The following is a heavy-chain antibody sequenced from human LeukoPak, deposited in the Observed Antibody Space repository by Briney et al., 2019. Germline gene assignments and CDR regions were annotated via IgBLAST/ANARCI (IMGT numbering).Heavy chain of an antibody. CDR1: GFTFSSHW. D-gene: IGHD6-6*01. CDR3: ARDFRIAARSFGVFY. CDR2: IKQDGSEK. Sequence: PGGSLRLSCAAPGFTFSSHWMSWVRQAPGKGLEWVANIKQDGSEKYYVDSVKGRVTISRDNAKNSLYLQMNSLRAEDTAVYYCARDFRIAARSFGVFYWGQGTLVTVSS. V-gene: IGHV3-7*01. J-gene: IGHJ4*02.